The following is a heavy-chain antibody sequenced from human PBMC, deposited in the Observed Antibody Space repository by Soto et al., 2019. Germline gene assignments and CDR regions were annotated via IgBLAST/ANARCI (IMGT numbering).Heavy chain of an antibody. CDR2: IYYSGST. CDR3: ARLAGSIPYWFDP. Sequence: QLQLQESGPGLVKPSETLSLTCTVSGGSISSSSYYWGWIRQPPGKGLEWIGSIYYSGSTYYNPSLKSRFTISVDTSKNQFSLKLSSVTAADTAVYYCARLAGSIPYWFDPWGQGTLVTVSS. CDR1: GGSISSSSYY. V-gene: IGHV4-39*01. J-gene: IGHJ5*02. D-gene: IGHD1-26*01.